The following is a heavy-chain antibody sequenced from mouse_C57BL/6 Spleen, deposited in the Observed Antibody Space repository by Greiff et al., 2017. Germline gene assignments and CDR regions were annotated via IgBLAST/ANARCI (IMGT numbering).Heavy chain of an antibody. CDR1: GYTFTDYY. Sequence: VQLKQSGPVLVKPGASVKMSCKASGYTFTDYYMNWVKQSHGKSLEWIGVINPYNGGTSYNQKFKGKATLTVDKSSSTAYMELNSLTSEDSAVYYCARSYYGSSYFDVWGTGTTVTVSS. CDR3: ARSYYGSSYFDV. V-gene: IGHV1-19*01. CDR2: INPYNGGT. D-gene: IGHD1-1*01. J-gene: IGHJ1*03.